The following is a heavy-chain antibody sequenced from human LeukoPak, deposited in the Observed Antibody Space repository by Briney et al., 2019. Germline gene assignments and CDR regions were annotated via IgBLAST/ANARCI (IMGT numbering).Heavy chain of an antibody. CDR1: GGTFSSYA. D-gene: IGHD4-23*01. CDR3: ARDRTVVTPRLGFTPYY. V-gene: IGHV1-69*05. Sequence: ASVTVSCKASGGTFSSYAISWVRQAPGQGLEWMGGIIPIFGTANYAQKFQGRVTITTDESTSTAYMELSSLRSEDTAVYYCARDRTVVTPRLGFTPYYWGQGTLVTVSS. J-gene: IGHJ4*02. CDR2: IIPIFGTA.